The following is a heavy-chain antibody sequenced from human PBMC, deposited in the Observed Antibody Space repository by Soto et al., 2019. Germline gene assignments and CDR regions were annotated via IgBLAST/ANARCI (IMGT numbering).Heavy chain of an antibody. J-gene: IGHJ5*02. Sequence: QVQLVQSGAEVKKPGASVKISCKASGYTFTTYAIQWVRQAPGQRLEWMGWIHAGNGNTKYSQMFQGRATMTREKSAGIAYMERGSLRSQDTAVYYCSREHETWIGFEFDPWGQGTLVTGSS. D-gene: IGHD3-3*01. CDR3: SREHETWIGFEFDP. CDR2: IHAGNGNT. V-gene: IGHV1-3*01. CDR1: GYTFTTYA.